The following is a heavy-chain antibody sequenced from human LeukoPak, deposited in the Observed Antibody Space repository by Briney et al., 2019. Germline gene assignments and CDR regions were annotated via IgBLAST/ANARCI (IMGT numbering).Heavy chain of an antibody. Sequence: GGPLRLSCAPSGFTFSNYLMQWARQAPGGAVEGVTHIWSDGSNEYYADYVKRRFTISRDNSKNTLYQQVNSLRAEGTAVYYCARDLSYSYGQRYYYGMDVWGQGTTVTVSS. D-gene: IGHD5-18*01. V-gene: IGHV3-33*01. CDR2: IWSDGSNE. J-gene: IGHJ6*02. CDR3: ARDLSYSYGQRYYYGMDV. CDR1: GFTFSNYL.